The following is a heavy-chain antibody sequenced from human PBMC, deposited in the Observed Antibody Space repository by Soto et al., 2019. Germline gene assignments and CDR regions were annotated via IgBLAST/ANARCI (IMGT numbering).Heavy chain of an antibody. CDR3: AKAPGSYTNWFDP. Sequence: PSETLSLTCTVSGGSISSGGYYWSWIRQHPGKGLEWIGYIYYSGSTYYNPSLKSRVTISVDTSKNQFSLKLSSVTAADTAVYYCAKAPGSYTNWFDPWSQGTLVTVSS. V-gene: IGHV4-31*03. D-gene: IGHD3-10*01. CDR1: GGSISSGGYY. J-gene: IGHJ5*02. CDR2: IYYSGST.